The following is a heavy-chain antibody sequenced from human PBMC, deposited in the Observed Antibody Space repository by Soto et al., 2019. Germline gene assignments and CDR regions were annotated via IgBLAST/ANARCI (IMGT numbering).Heavy chain of an antibody. CDR3: ARDTSFEFDE. V-gene: IGHV1-18*01. Sequence: ASVKVSCKASNYTFITYGITWLRQAPGQGLEWVGWITPYNGNTNYGQNFQGRVTMTADTSTSTAYMELRSLTTDDTAVYYCARDTSFEFDEWGQRIRVTVSS. CDR1: NYTFITYG. CDR2: ITPYNGNT. D-gene: IGHD2-2*01. J-gene: IGHJ4*02.